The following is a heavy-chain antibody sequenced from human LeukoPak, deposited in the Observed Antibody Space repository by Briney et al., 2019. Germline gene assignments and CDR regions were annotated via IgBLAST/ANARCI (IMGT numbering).Heavy chain of an antibody. CDR2: IIPIFGTA. CDR3: AGHCGSGSYYNLYYFDY. Sequence: SVKVSCKASGGTFSSYAISWVRQAPGQGLEWMGGIIPIFGTANYAQKFQGRVTITADESTSTAYMELSSLRSEDTAVHYCAGHCGSGSYYNLYYFDYWGQGTLVTVSS. J-gene: IGHJ4*02. CDR1: GGTFSSYA. V-gene: IGHV1-69*13. D-gene: IGHD3-10*01.